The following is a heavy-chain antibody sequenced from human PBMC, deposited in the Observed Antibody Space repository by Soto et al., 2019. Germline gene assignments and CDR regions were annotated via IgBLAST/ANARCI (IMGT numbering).Heavy chain of an antibody. CDR2: ISSSGSTI. CDR3: GASTVTTGAPN. D-gene: IGHD4-17*01. V-gene: IGHV3-11*01. J-gene: IGHJ4*02. Sequence: PGGSLRLSCAASGFTFSDYYMSWIRQAPGKGLEWVSYISSSGSTIYYADSVKGRFTISRDNTKNSLYLQMNSLRAEDTAVYYCGASTVTTGAPNWGQGTLVTVSS. CDR1: GFTFSDYY.